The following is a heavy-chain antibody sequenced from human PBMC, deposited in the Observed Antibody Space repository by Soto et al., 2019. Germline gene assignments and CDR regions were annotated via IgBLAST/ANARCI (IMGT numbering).Heavy chain of an antibody. D-gene: IGHD2-15*01. CDR2: IYYSGST. Sequence: TSETLSLTCTVSGGSISSYYWSWIRQPPGKGQEWIGSIYYSGSTNYNPSLKSRVTISVDTSKNQFSLKLSSVTAAATAVYYCARAYCSGGSCYPKRGPYFDYWGQGTLVTVSS. CDR1: GGSISSYY. CDR3: ARAYCSGGSCYPKRGPYFDY. J-gene: IGHJ4*02. V-gene: IGHV4-59*08.